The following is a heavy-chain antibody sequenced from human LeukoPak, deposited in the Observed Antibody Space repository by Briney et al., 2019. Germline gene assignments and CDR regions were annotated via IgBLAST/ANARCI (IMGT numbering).Heavy chain of an antibody. CDR2: ISVYNGYT. D-gene: IGHD6-19*01. CDR1: GRLFTSYG. V-gene: IGHV1-18*01. Sequence: GASVKVSCKASGRLFTSYGIAWVRQAPGQGLEWMGWISVYNGYTNSQNLQGRLTMTTDTSTSTAYMELRSLRSDDTAVYYCARDLRGDGMAVGGYWGQGTLVTVSS. CDR3: ARDLRGDGMAVGGY. J-gene: IGHJ4*02.